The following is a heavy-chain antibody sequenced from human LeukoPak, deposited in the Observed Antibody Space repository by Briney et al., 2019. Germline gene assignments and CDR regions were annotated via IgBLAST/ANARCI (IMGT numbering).Heavy chain of an antibody. CDR2: IFHSGST. J-gene: IGHJ4*02. V-gene: IGHV4-4*02. Sequence: SETLSLTCTVSGDSISSSYWSWVRQPPGKGLEWIGEIFHSGSTNYNPSLKSRVTISVDKSKNHFSLELSSVTAADTAVYYCATLNPTVAFTMDYWGQGTLVTVSS. CDR3: ATLNPTVAFTMDY. D-gene: IGHD6-19*01. CDR1: GDSISSSYW.